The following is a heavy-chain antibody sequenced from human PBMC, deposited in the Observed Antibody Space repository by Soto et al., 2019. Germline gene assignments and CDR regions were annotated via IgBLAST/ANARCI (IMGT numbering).Heavy chain of an antibody. J-gene: IGHJ6*02. D-gene: IGHD5-18*01. Sequence: EVQLVESGGGLVQPGGSLRLSCAASGFTFRTYWLSWVRQVPGKGLEWVANINLDGSEKNYVDSVKGRFTISRDNARNSLYLQMSSLRAEETALYYCARDGSTSWYSYDHHGMDVWGQGTKVTVSS. CDR3: ARDGSTSWYSYDHHGMDV. CDR2: INLDGSEK. CDR1: GFTFRTYW. V-gene: IGHV3-7*05.